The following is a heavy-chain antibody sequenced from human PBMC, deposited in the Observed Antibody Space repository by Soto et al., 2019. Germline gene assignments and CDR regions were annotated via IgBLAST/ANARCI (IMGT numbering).Heavy chain of an antibody. CDR1: GYTFTSYA. Sequence: ASVKVSCKASGYTFTSYAMHWVRQAPGQRLEWMGWINAGNGNTKYSQKFQGRVTITRDTSASTAYMELSSLRSEDTAVYYCARRPPNCSGGSCYPQALDYWGQGTLVTV. CDR3: ARRPPNCSGGSCYPQALDY. D-gene: IGHD2-15*01. V-gene: IGHV1-3*01. CDR2: INAGNGNT. J-gene: IGHJ4*02.